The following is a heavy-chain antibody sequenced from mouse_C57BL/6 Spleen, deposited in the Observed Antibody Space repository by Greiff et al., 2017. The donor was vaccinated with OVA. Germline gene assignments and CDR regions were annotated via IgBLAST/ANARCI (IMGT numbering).Heavy chain of an antibody. CDR3: AREGYYGSRTGGYYFDY. D-gene: IGHD1-1*01. V-gene: IGHV1-64*01. CDR2: IHPNSGST. CDR1: GYTFTSYW. Sequence: VQLQQPGAELVKPGASVKLSCKASGYTFTSYWMHWVKQRPGQGLEWIGMIHPNSGSTNYNEKFKSKATLTVDKSSSTAYMQLSSLTSEDSAVYYCAREGYYGSRTGGYYFDYWGQGTTLTVSS. J-gene: IGHJ2*01.